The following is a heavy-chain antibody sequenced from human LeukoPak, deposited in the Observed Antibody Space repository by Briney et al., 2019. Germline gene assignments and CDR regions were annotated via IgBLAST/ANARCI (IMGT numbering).Heavy chain of an antibody. CDR3: ARDGYCSGGSCYIDAFDI. D-gene: IGHD2-15*01. J-gene: IGHJ3*02. CDR1: GYTFTGYY. CDR2: INPNSGGT. Sequence: GSVRVSCKASGYTFTGYYMHWVRQAPGQGLEWMGWINPNSGGTNYAQKFQGRVAMTRDTSISTAYMELSRLRSDDTAVYYCARDGYCSGGSCYIDAFDIWGQGTMVTVSS. V-gene: IGHV1-2*02.